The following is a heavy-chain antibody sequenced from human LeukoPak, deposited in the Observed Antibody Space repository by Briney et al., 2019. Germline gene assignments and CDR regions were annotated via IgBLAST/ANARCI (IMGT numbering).Heavy chain of an antibody. V-gene: IGHV3-53*01. Sequence: GGSLRLSCVASGFDVSDNFMIWVRQAPGRGLEWVSIIYASGGAYHAESVKGRFTAFRDTSKNAIFLQMNNLRVGDTAIYYCVRRHDYWGQGTLVTVSS. CDR1: GFDVSDNF. CDR3: VRRHDY. J-gene: IGHJ4*02. CDR2: IYASGGA.